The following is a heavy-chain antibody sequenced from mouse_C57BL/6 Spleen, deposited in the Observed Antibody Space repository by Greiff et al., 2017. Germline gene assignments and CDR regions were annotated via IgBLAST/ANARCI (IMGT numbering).Heavy chain of an antibody. CDR1: GYTFTSYW. CDR2: INPSNGGT. D-gene: IGHD1-1*01. V-gene: IGHV1-53*01. CDR3: ARKLDYYGSSYDYAMDY. Sequence: QVQLQQSGTELVKPGASVKLSCKASGYTFTSYWMHWVKQRPGQGLEWIGNINPSNGGTNYNEKFKSKATLTVDKSSSTAYMQLSSLTSEDSAVYYCARKLDYYGSSYDYAMDYWGQGTSVTVSS. J-gene: IGHJ4*01.